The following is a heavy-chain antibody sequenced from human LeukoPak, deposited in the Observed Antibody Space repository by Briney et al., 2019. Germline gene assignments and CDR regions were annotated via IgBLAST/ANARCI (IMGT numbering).Heavy chain of an antibody. D-gene: IGHD3-3*01. Sequence: GGSLRLSCAGSGFPFSSYWMSWVRQAPGKGPEWVANIKQDGSESYYVDSVKGRFTISRDNAKNSLYLQMNSLKTEDTAVYYCTTETPFLFGVVIMAKGYYYYMDVWGKGTTVTVSS. CDR1: GFPFSSYW. V-gene: IGHV3-7*03. J-gene: IGHJ6*03. CDR3: TTETPFLFGVVIMAKGYYYYMDV. CDR2: IKQDGSES.